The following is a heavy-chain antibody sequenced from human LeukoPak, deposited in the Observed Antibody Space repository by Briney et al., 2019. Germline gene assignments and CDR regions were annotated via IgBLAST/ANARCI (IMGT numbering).Heavy chain of an antibody. Sequence: PGGSLRLSCAASGFTFSSYSMNWVRQAPGKGLEWVSSISSSSSYIYYADSVKGRFTISRDNAKNSLYLQMNSLRAEDTAVYYCASDYVWGSYRYPLDYWGQGTLVTVSS. V-gene: IGHV3-21*01. CDR2: ISSSSSYI. CDR3: ASDYVWGSYRYPLDY. CDR1: GFTFSSYS. J-gene: IGHJ4*02. D-gene: IGHD3-16*02.